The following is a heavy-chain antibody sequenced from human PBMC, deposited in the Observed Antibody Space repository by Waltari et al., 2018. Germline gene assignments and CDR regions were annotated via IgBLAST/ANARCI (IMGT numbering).Heavy chain of an antibody. V-gene: IGHV4-34*01. D-gene: IGHD3-10*01. Sequence: QVQLQQWGAGLLKPSETLSLTCAVYGGSFSGYYWSWIRQPPGKGLEWIGEINHSGSTNYNPALKSRVTISVDTSKNQFSLKLSSVTAADTAVYYCARGPFVYYGSGSYYFDYWGQGTLVTVSS. J-gene: IGHJ4*02. CDR2: INHSGST. CDR3: ARGPFVYYGSGSYYFDY. CDR1: GGSFSGYY.